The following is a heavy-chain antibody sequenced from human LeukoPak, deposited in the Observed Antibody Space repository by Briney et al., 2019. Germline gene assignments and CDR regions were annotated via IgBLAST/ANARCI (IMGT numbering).Heavy chain of an antibody. CDR2: INHSGST. Sequence: SETLSLTCAVYGGSFSGYYWSWIRQPPGKGLEWIGEINHSGSTNYSPSLKSRVTISVDTSKNQFSLKLSSVTAADTAVYYCTRAASSGPLFTYHMDVWGKGTTVTVSS. D-gene: IGHD3-22*01. CDR1: GGSFSGYY. J-gene: IGHJ6*03. CDR3: TRAASSGPLFTYHMDV. V-gene: IGHV4-34*01.